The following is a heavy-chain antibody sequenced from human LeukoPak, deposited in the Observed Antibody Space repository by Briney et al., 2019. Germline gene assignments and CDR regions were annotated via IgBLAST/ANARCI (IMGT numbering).Heavy chain of an antibody. Sequence: GGSLRLSCAASGFTLSSSAMSWVRQAPGKGLEWVSVMTEGGATYYADSVRGRFTISRDNSKNMLYLQMNSLRAEVTAVYYCAKLLLDWGQGTLVTVSS. D-gene: IGHD3-22*01. V-gene: IGHV3-23*01. CDR1: GFTLSSSA. CDR3: AKLLLD. J-gene: IGHJ4*02. CDR2: MTEGGAT.